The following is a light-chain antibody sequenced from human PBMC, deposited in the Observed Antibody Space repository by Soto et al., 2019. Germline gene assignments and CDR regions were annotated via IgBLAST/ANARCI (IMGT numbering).Light chain of an antibody. CDR3: QQSYTTPLT. J-gene: IGKJ4*01. Sequence: DIQMTQSPSSLSASVGDTISITCRSFQTIAKSLVWYQHAPGRAPKLLIYRASTLQGGVPSRFSGSGSGTDFTLTISSLQPEDFATYYCQQSYTTPLTFGGGTKVDIK. CDR1: QTIAKS. V-gene: IGKV1-39*01. CDR2: RAS.